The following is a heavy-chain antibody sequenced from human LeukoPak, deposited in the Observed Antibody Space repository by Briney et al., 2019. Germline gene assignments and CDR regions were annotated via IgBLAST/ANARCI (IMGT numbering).Heavy chain of an antibody. CDR2: INRNGDSL. CDR1: GFTLKDFG. Sequence: GGSLRLSCAASGFTLKDFGMTWIRQAPGKGLEWVSGINRNGDSLGYADSVKGRFTISRNNAKNSLYLQMDNLRAEDTAFYYCAMRIEMATIGFDHWGQGALVTVSS. J-gene: IGHJ4*02. D-gene: IGHD5-24*01. CDR3: AMRIEMATIGFDH. V-gene: IGHV3-20*04.